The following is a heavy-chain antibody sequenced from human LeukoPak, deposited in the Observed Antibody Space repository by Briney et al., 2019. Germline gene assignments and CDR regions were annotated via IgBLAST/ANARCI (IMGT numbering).Heavy chain of an antibody. V-gene: IGHV3-23*01. CDR3: SKGDDIVKHPRAYYIDN. CDR2: SGLNSVNT. Sequence: PAGSLRLSCAASGFTFSLHATSWVRHAPAQGQELVSTSGLNSVNTLCVDSVMGRCTVSSVNSRNTLVLLNDNLRAAATAVDYCSKGDDIVKHPRAYYIDNWGQGTLVTVSS. J-gene: IGHJ4*02. D-gene: IGHD2/OR15-2a*01. CDR1: GFTFSLHA.